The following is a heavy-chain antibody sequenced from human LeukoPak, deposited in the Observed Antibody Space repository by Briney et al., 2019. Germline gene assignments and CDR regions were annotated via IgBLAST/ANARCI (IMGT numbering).Heavy chain of an antibody. J-gene: IGHJ6*03. V-gene: IGHV4-4*07. CDR2: IYTSGST. CDR3: ARDRYDYSNYYYYYYMDV. D-gene: IGHD4-11*01. CDR1: GGSISSYY. Sequence: PSETLSLTCTVSGGSISSYYWSWIRQPAGKGLEWLGRIYTSGSTNYNPSLKSRVTMSVDTSKNQFSLKLSSVTAADTAVYYCARDRYDYSNYYYYYYMDVWGKGTTVTVSS.